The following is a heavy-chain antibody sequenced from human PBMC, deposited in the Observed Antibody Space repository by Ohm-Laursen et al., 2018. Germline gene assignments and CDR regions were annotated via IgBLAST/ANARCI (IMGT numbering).Heavy chain of an antibody. CDR1: GFTFSDYY. J-gene: IGHJ4*02. Sequence: SLRLSCSASGFTFSDYYMSWIRQAPGKGLEWVSYISSSGSTIYYADSVKGRFTISRDNAKNSLYLQMNSLRAEDTAVYYCARDSYLTVAATHYFDYWGQGTLVTVSS. CDR3: ARDSYLTVAATHYFDY. V-gene: IGHV3-11*01. D-gene: IGHD2-15*01. CDR2: ISSSGSTI.